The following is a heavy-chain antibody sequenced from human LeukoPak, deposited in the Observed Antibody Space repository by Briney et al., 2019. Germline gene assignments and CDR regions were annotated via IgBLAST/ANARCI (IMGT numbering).Heavy chain of an antibody. CDR1: GFTFSSNY. CDR2: IYSGGST. J-gene: IGHJ3*02. D-gene: IGHD3-16*01. CDR3: AREVGGSAFYI. V-gene: IGHV3-53*04. Sequence: GRSLRLSCAASGFTFSSNYMSWVRQAPGKGLEWVSIIYSGGSTYYRDSVEGRFTISRHNSKNTLYLQMNSLRAEDTAVYYCAREVGGSAFYIWGQGTMVTVSS.